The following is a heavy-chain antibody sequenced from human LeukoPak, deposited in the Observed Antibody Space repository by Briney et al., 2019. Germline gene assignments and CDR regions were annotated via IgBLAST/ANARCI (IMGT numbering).Heavy chain of an antibody. J-gene: IGHJ6*03. V-gene: IGHV1-18*01. Sequence: ASVTVSCKASGYTFTSYGISWVRQAPGQGLEWMGWISAYNGNTNYAQKLQGRVTMTTDTSTSTAYMELRSLRSDDTAVYYCARASVDIVVVTAILEWGSYYYMDVWGKGTTVTVSS. CDR2: ISAYNGNT. D-gene: IGHD2-21*02. CDR1: GYTFTSYG. CDR3: ARASVDIVVVTAILEWGSYYYMDV.